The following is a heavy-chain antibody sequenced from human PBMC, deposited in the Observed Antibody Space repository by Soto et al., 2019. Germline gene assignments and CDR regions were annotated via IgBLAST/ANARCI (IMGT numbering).Heavy chain of an antibody. J-gene: IGHJ3*02. Sequence: GGSLRLSCAASGFTFSSYAMSWVRQAPGKGLEWVSAISGSGGSTHYVDSVKGRFTISRDNSKNTLYLQMNSLRAEDTAVYYCARTSPYYYDSSGYLAGPNAFDIWGQGTMVTVSS. V-gene: IGHV3-23*01. CDR3: ARTSPYYYDSSGYLAGPNAFDI. CDR1: GFTFSSYA. D-gene: IGHD3-22*01. CDR2: ISGSGGST.